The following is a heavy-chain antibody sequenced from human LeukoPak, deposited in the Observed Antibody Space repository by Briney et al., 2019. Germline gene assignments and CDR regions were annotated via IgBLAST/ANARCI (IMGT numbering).Heavy chain of an antibody. J-gene: IGHJ4*02. Sequence: SETLSLTCAVSGASISSTNWWSWVRQPPGKGMEWIGEIYHSGSTNYNPSLKSRVTISVDKSKNQFSLKLSSVTAADTAVYYCGTHRNYPYYFHYWGQGTLVTVSS. CDR3: GTHRNYPYYFHY. CDR1: GASISSTNW. D-gene: IGHD5-24*01. V-gene: IGHV4-4*02. CDR2: IYHSGST.